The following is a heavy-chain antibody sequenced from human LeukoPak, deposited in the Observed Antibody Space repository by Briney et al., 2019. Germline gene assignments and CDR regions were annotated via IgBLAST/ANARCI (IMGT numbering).Heavy chain of an antibody. V-gene: IGHV4-34*01. CDR3: ARRAFPRCYSL. Sequence: SETLSLTCAVYGGSFSGHYWSWIRQPPGKGLEWIGEINHSGSTNYNPSLKSRVTISVDTSKNQFSLKVRSVTAADTAVFYCARRAFPRCYSLWGQGTLVTVSS. D-gene: IGHD2-15*01. CDR2: INHSGST. CDR1: GGSFSGHY. J-gene: IGHJ4*02.